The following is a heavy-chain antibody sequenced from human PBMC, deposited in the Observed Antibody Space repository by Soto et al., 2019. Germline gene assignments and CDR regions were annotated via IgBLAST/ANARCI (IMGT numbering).Heavy chain of an antibody. CDR2: ISYDGSNK. D-gene: IGHD3-22*01. CDR1: GFTFSSYG. CDR3: AKAHLPMIVVVPFDY. Sequence: PGGSLRLSCAASGFTFSSYGMHCVRQAPGKGLEWVAVISYDGSNKYYADSVKGRFTISRDNSKNTLYLQMNSLRAEDTAVYYCAKAHLPMIVVVPFDYWGQGTLVTVSS. J-gene: IGHJ4*02. V-gene: IGHV3-30*18.